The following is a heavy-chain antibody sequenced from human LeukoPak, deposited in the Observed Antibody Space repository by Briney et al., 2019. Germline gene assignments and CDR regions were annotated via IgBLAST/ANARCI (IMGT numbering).Heavy chain of an antibody. CDR3: SRESGPSCPFVY. D-gene: IGHD3-3*01. CDR2: TSLTGQT. Sequence: PSETLSLTCGVSGGSISNTNWWSWVRQPPGQGLEGIGETSLTGQTNYNPSLSGRVTMSRDESSNQLSLSLNSGTAADTATYECSRESGPSCPFVYWGQGTLVIVSS. CDR1: GGSISNTNW. V-gene: IGHV4/OR15-8*02. J-gene: IGHJ4*02.